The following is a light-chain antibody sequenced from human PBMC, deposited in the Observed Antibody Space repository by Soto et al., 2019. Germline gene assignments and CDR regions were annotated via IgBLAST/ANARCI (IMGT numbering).Light chain of an antibody. V-gene: IGKV3-20*01. Sequence: ESVLRQSPGIMSLSPGERAALSCRASQTITNNYLAWYQQKPGQAPRLLISGASNRATGIPDRFSGSGSGTDFTLIINRLEPEDFAVYYCQHYVTSRLTFGGGTKVEIK. CDR1: QTITNNY. CDR2: GAS. J-gene: IGKJ4*01. CDR3: QHYVTSRLT.